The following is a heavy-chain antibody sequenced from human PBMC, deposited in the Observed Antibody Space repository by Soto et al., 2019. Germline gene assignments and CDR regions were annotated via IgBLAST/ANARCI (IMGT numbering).Heavy chain of an antibody. CDR2: INHSGST. CDR1: GGSFSGYY. J-gene: IGHJ6*02. D-gene: IGHD4-17*01. CDR3: ARGRTRYGIYYYYGMDV. V-gene: IGHV4-34*01. Sequence: SETLSLTCAVYGGSFSGYYWSWIRQPSGKGLEWVGEINHSGSTNYNPSLKSRVTISVDTSKNQFSLKLSSVTAADTAVYYCARGRTRYGIYYYYGMDVWGQGTTVTVSS.